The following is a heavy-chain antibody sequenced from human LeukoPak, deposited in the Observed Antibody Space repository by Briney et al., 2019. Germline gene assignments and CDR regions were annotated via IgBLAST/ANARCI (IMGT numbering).Heavy chain of an antibody. Sequence: SSETLSLTCTVSGGSISSSSYYWGWIRQPPGKGLEWIGSIYYSGSTYYNPSLKSRVTISVDTSKNQFSLKLSSVTAADTAVYYCAREALSPYAFDIWGQGTVVTVSS. CDR3: AREALSPYAFDI. CDR1: GGSISSSSYY. D-gene: IGHD3-16*02. V-gene: IGHV4-39*07. CDR2: IYYSGST. J-gene: IGHJ3*02.